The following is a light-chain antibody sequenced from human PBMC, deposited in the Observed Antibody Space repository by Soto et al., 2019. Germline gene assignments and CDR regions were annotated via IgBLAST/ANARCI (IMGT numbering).Light chain of an antibody. CDR1: QGISSY. V-gene: IGKV1-8*01. CDR2: AAS. CDR3: QQYYSYPLI. J-gene: IGKJ3*01. Sequence: AIRMTQSPSSLSASTGDRVTITCRASQGISSYLAWYQQKPGKAPKLLIYAASTLQSGVPSRFSGSGSGTDFTLTISCLQSEDFATYYYQQYYSYPLIFGPGTKVDI.